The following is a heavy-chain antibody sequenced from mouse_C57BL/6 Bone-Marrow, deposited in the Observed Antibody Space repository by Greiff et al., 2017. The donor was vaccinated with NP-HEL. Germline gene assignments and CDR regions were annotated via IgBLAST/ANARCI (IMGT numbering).Heavy chain of an antibody. D-gene: IGHD2-1*01. V-gene: IGHV5-4*03. Sequence: DVKLVESGGGLVKPGGSLKLSCAASGFTFSSYAMSWVRQTPEKRLEWVATISDGGSYTYYPDNVKGRFTISRDNAKNNLYLQMSHLKSEDTAMYYCARGSIYYGNLYAMDYWGQGTSVTVSS. CDR1: GFTFSSYA. J-gene: IGHJ4*01. CDR2: ISDGGSYT. CDR3: ARGSIYYGNLYAMDY.